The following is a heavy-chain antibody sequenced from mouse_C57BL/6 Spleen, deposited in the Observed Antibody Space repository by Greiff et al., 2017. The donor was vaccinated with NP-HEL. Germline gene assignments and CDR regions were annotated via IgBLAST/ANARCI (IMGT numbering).Heavy chain of an antibody. CDR3: ARGITTVVESRVYFDV. Sequence: VQLQQSGAELVKPGASVKLSCKASGYTFTSYWMHWVKQRPGQGLEWIGMIHPNSGSTNYNEKFKSKATLTVDKSSSTAYMQLSSLTSEDSAVYYCARGITTVVESRVYFDVWGTGTTVTVSS. D-gene: IGHD1-1*01. V-gene: IGHV1-64*01. CDR2: IHPNSGST. J-gene: IGHJ1*03. CDR1: GYTFTSYW.